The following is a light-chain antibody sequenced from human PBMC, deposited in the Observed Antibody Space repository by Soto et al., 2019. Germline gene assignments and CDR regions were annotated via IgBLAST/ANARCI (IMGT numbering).Light chain of an antibody. CDR2: DVS. CDR3: SSYTSISTLV. CDR1: SSDVGGYNY. Sequence: QSALTQPASVSGSPGQSITISCTGTSSDVGGYNYVSWYQQHPGKAPKLMIYDVSNRPSGVSDRFSGSKSGNTASLTISGLQAEDGAVYYCSSYTSISTLVFGGGTKVTVL. J-gene: IGLJ2*01. V-gene: IGLV2-14*01.